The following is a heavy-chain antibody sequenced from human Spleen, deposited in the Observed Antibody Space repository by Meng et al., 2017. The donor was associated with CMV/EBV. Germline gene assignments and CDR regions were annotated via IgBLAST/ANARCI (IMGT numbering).Heavy chain of an antibody. Sequence: KASGGTFSSYAISWGRQAHGQGLEWMGGIIPIFGTANYAQKFQGRVTITTDESTSTAYMELSSLRPEDTAVYYCARAPYSSFSFDYWGQGTLVTVSS. CDR2: IIPIFGTA. D-gene: IGHD6-6*01. CDR1: GGTFSSYA. CDR3: ARAPYSSFSFDY. J-gene: IGHJ4*02. V-gene: IGHV1-69*05.